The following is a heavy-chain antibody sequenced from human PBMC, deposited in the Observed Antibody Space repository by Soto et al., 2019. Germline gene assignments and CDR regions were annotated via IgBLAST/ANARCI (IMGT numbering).Heavy chain of an antibody. CDR3: SRGLGTDYDFWSGYWNYYGMDV. V-gene: IGHV4-59*01. CDR2: IYYSGST. J-gene: IGHJ6*02. Sequence: QVQLQESGPGLVKPSETLSLTCTVSGGSISSYYWSWIRQPPGKGLEWIGYIYYSGSTNYNPSLKSRVTISVDTSKNQFSLKLSSVTAADTAVDYCSRGLGTDYDFWSGYWNYYGMDVRGQGNTVTISS. D-gene: IGHD3-3*01. CDR1: GGSISSYY.